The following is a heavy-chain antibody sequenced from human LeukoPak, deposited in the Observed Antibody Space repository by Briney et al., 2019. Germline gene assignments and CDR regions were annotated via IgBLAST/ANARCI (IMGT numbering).Heavy chain of an antibody. CDR2: ISSSSSTI. Sequence: PGGSLRLSCAASGFTFSSYSMNWVRQAPGKGLEWVSYISSSSSTIYYADSVKRRFTIARDNAKNSLYLQMNSLRAEDTAVYYCARTYYDFWSGYYPWGQGTLVTVSS. D-gene: IGHD3-3*01. J-gene: IGHJ5*02. V-gene: IGHV3-48*01. CDR1: GFTFSSYS. CDR3: ARTYYDFWSGYYP.